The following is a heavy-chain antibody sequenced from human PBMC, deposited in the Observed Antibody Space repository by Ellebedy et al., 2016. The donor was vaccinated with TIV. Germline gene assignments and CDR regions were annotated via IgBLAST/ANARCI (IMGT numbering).Heavy chain of an antibody. Sequence: MPSETLSLTCTVSGGSISSDNYYWSWIRQPPGKGLEWIGYIFYSGATYYNPSLKSRLTISVDTSKNQFSLKLSSVTAADTAVYYCAREPGPSSSWFPYFDYWGQGTLVTVSS. CDR1: GGSISSDNYY. J-gene: IGHJ4*02. CDR3: AREPGPSSSWFPYFDY. CDR2: IFYSGAT. D-gene: IGHD6-13*01. V-gene: IGHV4-30-4*01.